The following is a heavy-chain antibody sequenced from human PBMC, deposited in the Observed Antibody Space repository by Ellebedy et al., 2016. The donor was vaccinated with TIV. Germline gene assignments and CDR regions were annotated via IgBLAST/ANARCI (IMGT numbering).Heavy chain of an antibody. CDR1: GFTFSNYG. J-gene: IGHJ4*02. CDR3: AREGAHSSWFYDY. D-gene: IGHD1-26*01. Sequence: GESLKISCAASGFTFSNYGMHWVRQAPGKGLEWVAVISTGGNYQYYAASVRGRFTISRANSMNTLDLQMNSLRTEDTAVYYCAREGAHSSWFYDYWGQGTLVTVSS. CDR2: ISTGGNYQ. V-gene: IGHV3-30*03.